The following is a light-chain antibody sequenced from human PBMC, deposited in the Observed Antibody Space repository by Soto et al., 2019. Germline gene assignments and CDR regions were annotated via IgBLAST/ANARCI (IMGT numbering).Light chain of an antibody. CDR3: SSYTSTSTWV. CDR1: STDVGGYDY. V-gene: IGLV2-14*01. Sequence: QSALTQPRSVSGSPGQSVAISCTGTSTDVGGYDYVSWYQQHPGKAPKLMIYEVSNRPSGVSNRFSGSKSGNTASLTISGLQAEDEADYYCSSYTSTSTWVFGSGTKVTVL. CDR2: EVS. J-gene: IGLJ1*01.